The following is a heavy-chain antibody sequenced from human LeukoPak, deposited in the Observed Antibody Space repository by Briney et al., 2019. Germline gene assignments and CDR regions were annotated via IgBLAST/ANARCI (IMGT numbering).Heavy chain of an antibody. J-gene: IGHJ4*02. CDR3: ARGGWYEPFDY. Sequence: TGGSLRLSCAASGFTFSSYDMHWARQATGKGLEWVAAIGTAGDTYYPGSVKGRFTISRENAKNSLYLQMNSLRAGDTAVYYCARGGWYEPFDYWGQGTLVTVSS. V-gene: IGHV3-13*04. CDR2: IGTAGDT. CDR1: GFTFSSYD. D-gene: IGHD6-19*01.